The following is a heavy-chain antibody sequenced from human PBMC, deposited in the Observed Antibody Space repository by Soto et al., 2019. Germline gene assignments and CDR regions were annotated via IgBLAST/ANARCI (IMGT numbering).Heavy chain of an antibody. J-gene: IGHJ6*03. CDR3: ATGGFWSGYYRGYYYMDV. Sequence: ASVKVSCKVSGYTLTELSMHWVRQAPGKGLEWMGGFDPEDGETIYAQKFQGRVTMTEDTSTDTAYMELSSLRSEDTAVYYCATGGFWSGYYRGYYYMDVCGKGTTVTV. V-gene: IGHV1-24*01. D-gene: IGHD3-3*01. CDR2: FDPEDGET. CDR1: GYTLTELS.